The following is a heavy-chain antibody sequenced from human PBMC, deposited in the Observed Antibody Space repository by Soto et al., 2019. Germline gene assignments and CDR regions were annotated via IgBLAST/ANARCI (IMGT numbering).Heavy chain of an antibody. D-gene: IGHD2-2*01. J-gene: IGHJ5*02. CDR3: ARVPDR. CDR2: IYHSGST. CDR1: GGSISSGGYS. Sequence: PSETLSLTCAVSGGSISSGGYSWSWIRQPPGKGQEWIGYIYHSGSTYYNTSLKSRVTKSVDRSKNQFSLKLSFLTAADTAVYYCARVPDRWGQGTLVTVSS. V-gene: IGHV4-30-2*01.